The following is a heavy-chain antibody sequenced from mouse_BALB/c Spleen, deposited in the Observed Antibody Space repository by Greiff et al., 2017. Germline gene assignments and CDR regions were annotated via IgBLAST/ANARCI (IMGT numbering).Heavy chain of an antibody. CDR2: ISSGSSTI. V-gene: IGHV5-17*02. Sequence: EVNVVESGGGLVQPGGSRKLSCAASGFTFSSFGMHWVRQAPEKGLEWVAYISSGSSTIYYADTVKGRFTISRDNPKNTLFLQMTSLRSEDTAMYYCARGNYDYAMDYWGQGTSVTVSS. D-gene: IGHD2-1*01. CDR3: ARGNYDYAMDY. J-gene: IGHJ4*01. CDR1: GFTFSSFG.